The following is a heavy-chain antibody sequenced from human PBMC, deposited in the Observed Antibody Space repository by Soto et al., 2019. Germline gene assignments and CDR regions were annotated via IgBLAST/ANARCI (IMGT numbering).Heavy chain of an antibody. Sequence: EVQLVESGGGLVQPGGSLRLSCAASGFTFSDHYMDWVRQAPGKGLEWVGRVRNKANSYSTQYAAYVKGRFTVSRYDSENSMFQQMDSLKSYDTAIYYCVRVHLGAPTRYFDYWGQGTLVTASS. V-gene: IGHV3-72*01. CDR3: VRVHLGAPTRYFDY. CDR1: GFTFSDHY. CDR2: VRNKANSYST. J-gene: IGHJ4*02.